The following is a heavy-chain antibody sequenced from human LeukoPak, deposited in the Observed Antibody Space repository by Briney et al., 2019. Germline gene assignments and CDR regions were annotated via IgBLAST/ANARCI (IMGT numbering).Heavy chain of an antibody. Sequence: SGTLSLTCTVSGGSISSYYWSWIRQPAGKGLEWIGRIYTSGSTNYNPSLKSRVTISVDTSKNQFSLKLSSVTAADTAVYYCARRVRVGFREGSFDYWGQGTLLTVSS. V-gene: IGHV4-4*07. CDR1: GGSISSYY. D-gene: IGHD1-26*01. J-gene: IGHJ4*02. CDR3: ARRVRVGFREGSFDY. CDR2: IYTSGST.